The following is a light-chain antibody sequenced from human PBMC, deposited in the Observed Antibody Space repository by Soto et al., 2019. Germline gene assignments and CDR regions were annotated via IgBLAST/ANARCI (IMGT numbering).Light chain of an antibody. CDR3: ATWDDSLNALV. V-gene: IGLV1-44*01. CDR2: SDN. Sequence: QSALTQPPSASGTPGQRVTISCSGGSSNIGSNTVNWYQQLPGTAPKLLIYSDNQRPSGVPDRFSGSKSGTSASLAISGLQSEDEADYYCATWDDSLNALVFGGGTKLTVL. CDR1: SSNIGSNT. J-gene: IGLJ2*01.